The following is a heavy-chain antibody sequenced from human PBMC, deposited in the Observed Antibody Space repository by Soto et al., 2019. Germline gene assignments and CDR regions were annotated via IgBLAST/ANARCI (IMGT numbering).Heavy chain of an antibody. CDR3: AKVVSTDGYNFEDY. Sequence: QVQLVESGGGVVRPGRSLRLSCAASGFTFSSYGMHWVRQAPGKGLEWVAVISYDGSNKYYADSVKGRFTISRDNSKNTLYLQMNSLRAEDTAVYYCAKVVSTDGYNFEDYWGQGTLVTVSS. D-gene: IGHD5-12*01. J-gene: IGHJ4*02. CDR2: ISYDGSNK. CDR1: GFTFSSYG. V-gene: IGHV3-30*18.